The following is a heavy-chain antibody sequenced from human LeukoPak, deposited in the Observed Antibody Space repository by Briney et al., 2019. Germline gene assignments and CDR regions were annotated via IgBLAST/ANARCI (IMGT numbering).Heavy chain of an antibody. CDR1: GGSFSGYY. CDR2: IHHSGST. Sequence: SETLSLTCAVYGGSFSGYYWSWIRQPPGKGLEWIGEIHHSGSTNYNPSLKSRVTISTDTFKKQFSLNLSSVTAADTAVYYCARGRGVTIFGVVITNPDWFDPWGQGTLVTVSS. J-gene: IGHJ5*02. V-gene: IGHV4-34*01. D-gene: IGHD3-3*01. CDR3: ARGRGVTIFGVVITNPDWFDP.